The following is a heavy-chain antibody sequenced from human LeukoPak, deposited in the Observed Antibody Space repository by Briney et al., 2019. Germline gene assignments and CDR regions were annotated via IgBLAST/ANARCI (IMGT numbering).Heavy chain of an antibody. CDR2: IYYIVTT. V-gene: IGHV4-39*01. CDR3: ARHRRYSSGWYGAFDI. CDR1: GGSMSSSSHY. D-gene: IGHD6-19*01. J-gene: IGHJ3*02. Sequence: SETLSLTCTVPGGSMSSSSHYWCWIRQPPGWGLEWIASIYYIVTTSYNPSLKSRVTISVDTSTKQFSLKLDSVTAADTAVYYCARHRRYSSGWYGAFDIWGQGTTVTAAS.